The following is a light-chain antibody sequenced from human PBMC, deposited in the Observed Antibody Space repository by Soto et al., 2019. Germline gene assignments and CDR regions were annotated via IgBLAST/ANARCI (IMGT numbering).Light chain of an antibody. Sequence: DIQMTQSPSTLSASIGDRIIITCRASQSINTWLAWYQQKPGEAPKLLIYDGSTLARGVPSRFSGSASETEVPLTISRLQPDDFATFYCQQYQSYSRTFGQGTKVEV. J-gene: IGKJ1*01. V-gene: IGKV1-5*03. CDR2: DGS. CDR3: QQYQSYSRT. CDR1: QSINTW.